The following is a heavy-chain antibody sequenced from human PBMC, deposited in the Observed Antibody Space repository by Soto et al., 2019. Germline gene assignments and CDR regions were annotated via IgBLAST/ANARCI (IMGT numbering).Heavy chain of an antibody. Sequence: DVKLLESGGGVVQPGGSLRLSCAASGFAFNNYAMNWVRQAPGKGLEWVSPISGSGGSIDYADSVKGRFSISKDSSKNTLYLHMNSLRAEDTALYFCAKEGTYLNSWSSAGYLQHWGLGTQVTVSS. CDR3: AKEGTYLNSWSSAGYLQH. J-gene: IGHJ1*01. CDR2: ISGSGGSI. V-gene: IGHV3-23*01. CDR1: GFAFNNYA. D-gene: IGHD3-16*02.